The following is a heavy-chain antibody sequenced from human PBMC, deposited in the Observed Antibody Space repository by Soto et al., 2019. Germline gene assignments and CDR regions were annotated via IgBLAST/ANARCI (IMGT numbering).Heavy chain of an antibody. Sequence: GGSLRLSCAASGFTFSSYAMHWVRQAPGKGLEWVAVISYDGSNKYYADSVKGRFTISRDNSKNTLYLQMNSLRAEDTAVYYCAREHSSSWYEYYYYYYGMDVWGQGTTVTVSS. D-gene: IGHD6-13*01. J-gene: IGHJ6*02. CDR2: ISYDGSNK. CDR1: GFTFSSYA. V-gene: IGHV3-30-3*01. CDR3: AREHSSSWYEYYYYYYGMDV.